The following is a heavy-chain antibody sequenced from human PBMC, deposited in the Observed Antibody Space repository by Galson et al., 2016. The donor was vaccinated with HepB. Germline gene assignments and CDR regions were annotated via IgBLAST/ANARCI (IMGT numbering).Heavy chain of an antibody. J-gene: IGHJ5*02. V-gene: IGHV4-61*02. Sequence: LSLTCTVSGGSISSGYYYWNWIRQPAGKGLEWIGRIYTTGSTNYNPSLKSRVTISVDTSKNQFSLKLSSVTAADTAVYYCARVGGYSSGWYLASGVGWFDPWGQGTLVTVSS. CDR2: IYTTGST. CDR1: GGSISSGYYY. CDR3: ARVGGYSSGWYLASGVGWFDP. D-gene: IGHD6-19*01.